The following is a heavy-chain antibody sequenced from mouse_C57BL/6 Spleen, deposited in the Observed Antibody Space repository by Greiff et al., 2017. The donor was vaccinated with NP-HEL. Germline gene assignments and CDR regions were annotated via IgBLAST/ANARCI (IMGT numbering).Heavy chain of an antibody. CDR3: ARTTVGNVYFDV. J-gene: IGHJ1*03. CDR2: INPKNGGT. D-gene: IGHD1-1*01. V-gene: IGHV1-18*01. CDR1: GYTFTDYN. Sequence: EVQLQHSGPELVKPGASVKIPCKASGYTFTDYNMDWVKQSHGKSLEWIGDINPKNGGTHYNQKFKGKATLTVDKSSSTAYMQLRSLTSEDTAVDYCARTTVGNVYFDVWGTGTTVTVSS.